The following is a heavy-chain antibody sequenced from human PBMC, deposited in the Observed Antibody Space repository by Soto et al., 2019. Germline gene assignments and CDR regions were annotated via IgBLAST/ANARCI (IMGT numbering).Heavy chain of an antibody. CDR3: ARDFKRSSSPPGPLDY. D-gene: IGHD6-13*01. Sequence: SETLSLTCTVSGDSISSGDYYWSWIRQPPGKGLEWIGCIYYSGNTYYNPSLKRRFSISVDTSKNQFSLQLSSVTVADTAVYYCARDFKRSSSPPGPLDYWGLGTLVTVSS. CDR2: IYYSGNT. CDR1: GDSISSGDYY. J-gene: IGHJ4*02. V-gene: IGHV4-30-4*01.